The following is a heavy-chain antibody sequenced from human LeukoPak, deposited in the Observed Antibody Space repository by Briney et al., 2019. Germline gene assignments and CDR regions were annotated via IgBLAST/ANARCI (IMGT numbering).Heavy chain of an antibody. D-gene: IGHD1/OR15-1a*01. V-gene: IGHV4-39*07. J-gene: IGHJ4*02. Sequence: KPSETLSLTCTVSGGSISSSSYYWGWIRQPPGKGLEWIGSIYYSGSTYYNPSLKSRVTISVDTSKNQFSLKLSSVTAADTAVYYCARGNKEYYFDYWGQGTLVTVSS. CDR3: ARGNKEYYFDY. CDR2: IYYSGST. CDR1: GGSISSSSYY.